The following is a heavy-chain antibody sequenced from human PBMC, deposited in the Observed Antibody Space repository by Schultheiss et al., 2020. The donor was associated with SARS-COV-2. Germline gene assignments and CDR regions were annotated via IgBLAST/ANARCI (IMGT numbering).Heavy chain of an antibody. CDR2: IYYSGST. CDR3: ARDSKTVTTGLLYYYYYYGMDV. CDR1: GGSISSGGYY. V-gene: IGHV4-61*08. D-gene: IGHD4-17*01. Sequence: SETLSLTCTVSGGSISSGGYYWSWIRQHPGKGLEWIGYIYYSGSTYYNPSLKSRVTISVDTSKNQFSLKLSSVTAADTAVYYCARDSKTVTTGLLYYYYYYGMDVWGQGTTVTVSS. J-gene: IGHJ6*02.